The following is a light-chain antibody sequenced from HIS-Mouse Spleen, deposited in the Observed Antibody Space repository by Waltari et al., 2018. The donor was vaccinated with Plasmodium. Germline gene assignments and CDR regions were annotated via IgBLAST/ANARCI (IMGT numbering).Light chain of an antibody. CDR1: QSVSSN. V-gene: IGKV3-15*01. CDR2: GAS. CDR3: QQYNNWSFT. Sequence: EIVMTQSPATLSVSPGERATLSCRASQSVSSNLAWYQQKPGQAPRLRIYGASTRATGIPARCRGSGSGTEFTRTISSLQSEDFAVYYCQQYNNWSFTFGPGTKVDIK. J-gene: IGKJ3*01.